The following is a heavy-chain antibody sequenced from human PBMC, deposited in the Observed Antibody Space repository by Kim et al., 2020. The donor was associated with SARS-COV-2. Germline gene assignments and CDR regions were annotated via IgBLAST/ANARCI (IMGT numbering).Heavy chain of an antibody. CDR1: GGSISSYY. Sequence: SETLSLTCTVSGGSISSYYWSWIRQPPGKGLEWIGYIYYSGSTNYNPSLKSRVTISVDTSKNQFSLKLSSVTAADTAVYYCARHGRVSSSSWFDPWGQGTLVTVSS. J-gene: IGHJ5*02. V-gene: IGHV4-59*08. CDR2: IYYSGST. D-gene: IGHD6-6*01. CDR3: ARHGRVSSSSWFDP.